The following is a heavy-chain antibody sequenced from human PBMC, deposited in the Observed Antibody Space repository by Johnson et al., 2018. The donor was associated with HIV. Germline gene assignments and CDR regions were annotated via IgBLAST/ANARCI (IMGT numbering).Heavy chain of an antibody. Sequence: EVQLVESGGGLVQSGGSLRLSCAASGFTFSSYWMHWVRQAPGKGLVWVSRINSDGSSTSYADSVKGRFTISRDNAKNTLYLQMNSLRAEDTAVYYCARGRPSGSHDAFDIWGQGTMVTVSS. CDR1: GFTFSSYW. V-gene: IGHV3-74*02. J-gene: IGHJ3*02. CDR3: ARGRPSGSHDAFDI. D-gene: IGHD3-22*01. CDR2: INSDGSST.